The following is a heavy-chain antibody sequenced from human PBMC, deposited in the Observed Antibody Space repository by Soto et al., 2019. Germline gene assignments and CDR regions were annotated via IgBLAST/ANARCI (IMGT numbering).Heavy chain of an antibody. CDR1: GGTFSSYA. J-gene: IGHJ6*02. CDR3: ARVIGTRGYSYGDPDFYGMDV. Sequence: QVQLVQSGAEVKKPGSSVKVSCKASGGTFSSYAISWVRQAPGQGLEWMGGIIPIFGTANYAQKFQGRVTITADESTSTAYMELSSLRSEDTAVYYCARVIGTRGYSYGDPDFYGMDVWGQGTTVTVSS. CDR2: IIPIFGTA. D-gene: IGHD5-18*01. V-gene: IGHV1-69*01.